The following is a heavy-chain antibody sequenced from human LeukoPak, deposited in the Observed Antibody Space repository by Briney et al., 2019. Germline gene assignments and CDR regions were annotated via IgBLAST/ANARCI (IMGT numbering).Heavy chain of an antibody. CDR2: ISYDGSNK. Sequence: PGGSLRLSCAASGFTFSSYAMHWVRQAPGKGLEWVAVISYDGSNKYYADSVKGRFTISRDNSKNTLYLQMNSLRAEDTAVYYCARADYGGYRFDYWGQGTLVTVSS. D-gene: IGHD4-23*01. V-gene: IGHV3-30*04. J-gene: IGHJ4*02. CDR1: GFTFSSYA. CDR3: ARADYGGYRFDY.